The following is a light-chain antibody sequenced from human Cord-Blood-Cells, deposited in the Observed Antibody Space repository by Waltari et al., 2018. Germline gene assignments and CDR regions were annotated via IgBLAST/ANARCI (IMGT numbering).Light chain of an antibody. J-gene: IGKJ1*01. CDR1: QSLRHSNGYNY. V-gene: IGKV2-28*01. Sequence: DIVMTQSPLSLPVTPGEPASISCRSSQSLRHSNGYNYLDWYLQKPGQSPQLLIYFGSNRASGGPDRFSGSGSGTDFPLKISRVEAEDVGVYYCMQALQTPWTFGQGTKVEIK. CDR3: MQALQTPWT. CDR2: FGS.